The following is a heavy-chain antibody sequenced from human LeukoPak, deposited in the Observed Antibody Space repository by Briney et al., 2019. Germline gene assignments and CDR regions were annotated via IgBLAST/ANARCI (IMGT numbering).Heavy chain of an antibody. D-gene: IGHD5-24*01. V-gene: IGHV4-59*11. CDR3: ARDMLATTALDY. CDR1: GGSISSHY. Sequence: SETLSLTRTVSGGSISSHYWSWIRQPPGKGLEWIGYIYGTGSTKYNPSLESRVTISLETSKNQFSLKVTSVTAADTAVYYCARDMLATTALDYWGQGTLVTVSS. J-gene: IGHJ4*02. CDR2: IYGTGST.